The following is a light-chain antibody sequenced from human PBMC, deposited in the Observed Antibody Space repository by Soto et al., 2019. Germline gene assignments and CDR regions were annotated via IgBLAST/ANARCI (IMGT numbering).Light chain of an antibody. V-gene: IGKV1-33*01. CDR1: QDISNS. CDR2: EAS. J-gene: IGKJ2*01. CDR3: QHYDNLPRYT. Sequence: DIQMTQSPSSLSTSVGERVTITCQASQDISNSLNWYQQKPGKAPNLLINEASKLQTGVPSRFSGGGSGTHFTFTISNLQPEDIATYYCQHYDNLPRYTFGLGTKLEIK.